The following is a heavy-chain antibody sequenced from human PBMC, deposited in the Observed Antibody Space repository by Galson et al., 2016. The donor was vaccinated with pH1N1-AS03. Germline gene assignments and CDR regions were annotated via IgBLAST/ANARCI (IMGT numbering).Heavy chain of an antibody. V-gene: IGHV4-31*03. CDR2: IYYSGTT. D-gene: IGHD4/OR15-4a*01. Sequence: TLSLTCTVSGTYISNGGYYWGWIRQLPGKGLEWMGYIYYSGTTYYNPSLKSRVTISVDMSKNQFSLTLNAVTAADTAVYHCVRDRDDYGPDPFGFWGQGIMVTVSS. J-gene: IGHJ3*01. CDR1: GTYISNGGYY. CDR3: VRDRDDYGPDPFGF.